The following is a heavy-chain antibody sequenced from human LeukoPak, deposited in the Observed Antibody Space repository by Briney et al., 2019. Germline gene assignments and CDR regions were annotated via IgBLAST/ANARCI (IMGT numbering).Heavy chain of an antibody. CDR1: GSSGTTNY. J-gene: IGHJ4*02. D-gene: IGHD4-11*01. V-gene: IGHV3-53*01. CDR3: TRDAPDYSNYGDY. Sequence: PGGSLRLSCAASGSSGTTNYMSWVRQAPGKGLEFVSIVYGGDTTVYADSVKGRFTISRDTSMNTLYLQMNSLKTEDTAVYYCTRDAPDYSNYGDYWGQGTLVTVSS. CDR2: VYGGDTT.